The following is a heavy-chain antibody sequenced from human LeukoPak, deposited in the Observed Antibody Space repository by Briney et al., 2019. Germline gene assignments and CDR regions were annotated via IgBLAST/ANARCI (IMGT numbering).Heavy chain of an antibody. D-gene: IGHD2-8*01. CDR3: ARAPLIMAAPDY. CDR2: LSFDGRNE. CDR1: GFTFNGYA. J-gene: IGHJ4*02. V-gene: IGHV3-30*17. Sequence: GGSLRLSCAASGFTFNGYAMHWVRQAPGKGLEWVAVLSFDGRNEYYADAVKGRFTISRDNSENTVSLQMNSLRTEDTAVYYCARAPLIMAAPDYWGQGTLVTVSS.